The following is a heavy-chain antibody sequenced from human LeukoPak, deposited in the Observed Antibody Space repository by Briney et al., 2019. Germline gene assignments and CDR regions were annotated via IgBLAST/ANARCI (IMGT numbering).Heavy chain of an antibody. D-gene: IGHD3-22*01. CDR2: IYPGDPDT. CDR1: GYSFTSYW. CDR3: ARWSSTYYYDSSGYADY. J-gene: IGHJ4*02. V-gene: IGHV5-51*01. Sequence: GESLKISCKGSGYSFTSYWIGWVRQMPGKGLEWMGIIYPGDPDTRYSPSFQGQVTISADKSISTAYLQWSSLKASDTAMYYCARWSSTYYYDSSGYADYWGQGTLVTVSS.